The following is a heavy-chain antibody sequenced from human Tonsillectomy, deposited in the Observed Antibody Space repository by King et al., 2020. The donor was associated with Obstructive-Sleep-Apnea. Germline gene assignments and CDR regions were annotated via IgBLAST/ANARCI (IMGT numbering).Heavy chain of an antibody. D-gene: IGHD2-2*01. Sequence: VQLVQSGGGLVQPGGSLRLSCAVSGFTFNSYWMSWVRQAPGKGLEWVANIKQDGSETYYVDSVKGRFTISRDNAKSSLYLQMNSLRAEDTAMYYCAKCTRTSCYSYGMDVWGQGTTVTVSS. J-gene: IGHJ6*02. CDR3: AKCTRTSCYSYGMDV. V-gene: IGHV3-7*01. CDR1: GFTFNSYW. CDR2: IKQDGSET.